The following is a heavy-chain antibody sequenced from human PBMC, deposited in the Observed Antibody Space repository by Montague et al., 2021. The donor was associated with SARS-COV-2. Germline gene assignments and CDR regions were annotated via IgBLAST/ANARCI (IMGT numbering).Heavy chain of an antibody. Sequence: TLSLTCTVSGGSISSGGYYWSWIRQHPGKGLEWIGYIYYSGSTYYNPSLKGRVTISVDTSKNQFSLKLSCVTAADTAVYYCARAGTITMIVVVIDAFDIWGQGTMVTVSS. CDR1: GGSISSGGYY. CDR2: IYYSGST. J-gene: IGHJ3*02. D-gene: IGHD3-22*01. V-gene: IGHV4-31*03. CDR3: ARAGTITMIVVVIDAFDI.